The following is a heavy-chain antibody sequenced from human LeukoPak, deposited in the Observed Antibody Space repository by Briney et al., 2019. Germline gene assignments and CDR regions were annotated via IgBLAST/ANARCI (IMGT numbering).Heavy chain of an antibody. CDR1: GFTVSRNY. V-gene: IGHV3-66*01. CDR2: IYSSGAT. Sequence: PGGSLRLSCAASGFTVSRNYVRWVRQAPGKGLEWVSVIYSSGATYYADSVKGRFTISRDNSKNMVYLQMSSLRAEDTALYYCARDGPVLYAFDIWGQGAMVTVSS. J-gene: IGHJ3*02. CDR3: ARDGPVLYAFDI. D-gene: IGHD2-8*01.